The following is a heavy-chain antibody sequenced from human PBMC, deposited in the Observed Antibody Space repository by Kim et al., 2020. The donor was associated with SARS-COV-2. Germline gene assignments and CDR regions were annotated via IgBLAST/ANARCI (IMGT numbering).Heavy chain of an antibody. CDR1: GFTFSSYG. V-gene: IGHV3-33*05. J-gene: IGHJ4*02. Sequence: GGSLRLSCAASGFTFSSYGMHWVRQAPGKGLEWVAVISYDGSNKYYADSVKGRFTISRDNSKNTLYLQMNSLRAEDTAVYYCATTRGWFGELLSSFEYWGQGTLVTVSS. CDR2: ISYDGSNK. CDR3: ATTRGWFGELLSSFEY. D-gene: IGHD3-10*01.